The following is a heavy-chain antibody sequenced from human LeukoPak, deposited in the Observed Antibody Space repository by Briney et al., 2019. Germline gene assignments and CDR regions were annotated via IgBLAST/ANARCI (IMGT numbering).Heavy chain of an antibody. Sequence: PGGSLRLSCAASGFTFSSYGMHWVRQAPGKGLEGVAVIWYDGSNKYYADSVKGRFTISRDTSKNTLYLQMNSLRAEDTAVYYCAKWGDYDVLTGYYDSDYWGQGTLVTVSS. J-gene: IGHJ4*02. D-gene: IGHD3-9*01. CDR3: AKWGDYDVLTGYYDSDY. CDR1: GFTFSSYG. CDR2: IWYDGSNK. V-gene: IGHV3-33*06.